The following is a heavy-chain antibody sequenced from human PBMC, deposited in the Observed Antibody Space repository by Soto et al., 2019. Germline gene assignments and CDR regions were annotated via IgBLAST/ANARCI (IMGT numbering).Heavy chain of an antibody. Sequence: GASVKVSCKASGYTFTSYGISWVRQAPGQGLEWMGWISAYNGNTNYAQKLQGRVTMTTDTSTSTAYMELRSLRSDDTAVYYRARAFGGVLPDIVVVVAAPNWFDPWGQGTLVTVSS. J-gene: IGHJ5*02. D-gene: IGHD2-15*01. CDR2: ISAYNGNT. V-gene: IGHV1-18*04. CDR1: GYTFTSYG. CDR3: ARAFGGVLPDIVVVVAAPNWFDP.